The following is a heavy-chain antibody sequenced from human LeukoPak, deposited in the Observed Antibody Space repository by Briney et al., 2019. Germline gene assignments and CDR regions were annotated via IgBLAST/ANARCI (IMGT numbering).Heavy chain of an antibody. CDR2: SSTTGNTI. V-gene: IGHV3-48*02. D-gene: IGHD2-21*01. J-gene: IGHJ3*02. Sequence: GGSLRLSCAASGFTFSAYSVIWVRQAPGKGLERVSYSSTTGNTIHYTDSVKGRFTVSRDNAKNSLFLQMNSLRDEDTAVYYCARRGGGGRSDALDIWGQGTMVTVSS. CDR3: ARRGGGGRSDALDI. CDR1: GFTFSAYS.